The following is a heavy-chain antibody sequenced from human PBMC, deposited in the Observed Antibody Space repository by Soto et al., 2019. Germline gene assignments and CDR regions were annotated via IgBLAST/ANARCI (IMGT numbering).Heavy chain of an antibody. CDR1: GFTFSTYG. CDR3: ASDQSAYSVYEHASDF. V-gene: IGHV3-33*01. CDR2: IWYDGDYK. D-gene: IGHD5-12*01. J-gene: IGHJ3*01. Sequence: QVQLVESGGGLVQPGRSLRLSCAASGFTFSTYGMHWVRQAPGKGLEWVALIWYDGDYKYYADSVKGRFTISRDNAQNMMYLQMANLRDEDTAMYYCASDQSAYSVYEHASDFWGQGTMVTVSS.